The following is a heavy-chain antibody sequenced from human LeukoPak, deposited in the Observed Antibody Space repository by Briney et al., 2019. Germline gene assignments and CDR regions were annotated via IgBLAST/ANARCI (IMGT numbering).Heavy chain of an antibody. V-gene: IGHV3-30-3*02. Sequence: PGGSLRLSCAASGFTFSSYAMHWVRQAPGKGLEWVAVISYDGSNKYYADSVKGRFTISRDNSKNTLYLQMNSLRAEDTAVYYCAKTANIYGDYDRGFDYWGQGTLVTVSS. CDR2: ISYDGSNK. D-gene: IGHD4-17*01. CDR3: AKTANIYGDYDRGFDY. J-gene: IGHJ4*02. CDR1: GFTFSSYA.